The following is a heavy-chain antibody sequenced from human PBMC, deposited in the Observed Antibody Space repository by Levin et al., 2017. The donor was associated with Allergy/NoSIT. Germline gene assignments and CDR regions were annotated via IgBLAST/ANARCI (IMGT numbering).Heavy chain of an antibody. Sequence: SETLSLTCTVSGGSISSYYWSWIRQPPGKGLEWIGYIYYSGSTNYNPSLKSRVTISVDTSKNQFSLKLSSVTAADTAVYYCARERYSSGWFGEFDYWGQGTLVTVSS. D-gene: IGHD6-19*01. CDR1: GGSISSYY. CDR2: IYYSGST. V-gene: IGHV4-59*01. CDR3: ARERYSSGWFGEFDY. J-gene: IGHJ4*02.